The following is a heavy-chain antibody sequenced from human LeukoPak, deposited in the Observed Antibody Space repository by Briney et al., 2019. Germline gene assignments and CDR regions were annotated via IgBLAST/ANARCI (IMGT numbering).Heavy chain of an antibody. D-gene: IGHD2-8*01. CDR1: GFTFSSYS. CDR2: ISSSSSYI. Sequence: GGSLRLSCAASGFTFSSYSMNWVRQAPGKGLEWVSSISSSSSYIYYADSVKGRFTISRDNAKNSLYLQMNSLRAEDTAVYYCARDTHCTNGVCPFDYWGQGTLVTVSS. CDR3: ARDTHCTNGVCPFDY. V-gene: IGHV3-21*01. J-gene: IGHJ4*02.